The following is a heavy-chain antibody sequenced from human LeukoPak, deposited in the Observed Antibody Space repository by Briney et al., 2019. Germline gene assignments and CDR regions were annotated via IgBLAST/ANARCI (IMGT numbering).Heavy chain of an antibody. D-gene: IGHD1-26*01. Sequence: PGGSLRLSCTASEFTFNIYWMSWVRQAPGKGLEWVANIKQGGSEKYYVDSVKGRYTISRDNAKNSLFLQMNSLRAEDTALYYCAKDRGGTYMYFQHWGQGTLVTVSS. CDR2: IKQGGSEK. CDR1: EFTFNIYW. V-gene: IGHV3-7*03. CDR3: AKDRGGTYMYFQH. J-gene: IGHJ1*01.